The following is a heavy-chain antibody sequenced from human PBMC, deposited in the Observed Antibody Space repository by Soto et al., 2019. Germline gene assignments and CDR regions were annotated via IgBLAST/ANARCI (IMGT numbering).Heavy chain of an antibody. D-gene: IGHD3-3*01. CDR1: GGSLSGYY. V-gene: IGHV4-34*01. CDR2: ITPGGSA. J-gene: IGHJ4*02. CDR3: ARGGGWRWTPP. Sequence: QVQLQQRGAGLLKPSETLSLTCGVYGGSLSGYYWSWIRQLPGKGLEWIGEITPGGSAAYHPSLRRRAAISLDTSKNQIPLEMNSVTVADTGVYYCARGGGWRWTPPWGQGTLVTVSS.